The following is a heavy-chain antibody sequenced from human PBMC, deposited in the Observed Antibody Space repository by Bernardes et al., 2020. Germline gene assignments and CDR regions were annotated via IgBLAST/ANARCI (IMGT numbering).Heavy chain of an antibody. CDR1: GFTFSSYS. D-gene: IGHD3-10*01. CDR3: ARDLKKDVLLWFRGEGRSYYYYGMDV. Sequence: GWSLRLSCAASGFTFSSYSMNWVRQAPGKGLEWVSYISSSSSTIYYADSVKGRFTISRDNAKNSLYLQMNSLRDEDTAVYYCARDLKKDVLLWFRGEGRSYYYYGMDVWGQGTTVTVSS. V-gene: IGHV3-48*02. CDR2: ISSSSSTI. J-gene: IGHJ6*02.